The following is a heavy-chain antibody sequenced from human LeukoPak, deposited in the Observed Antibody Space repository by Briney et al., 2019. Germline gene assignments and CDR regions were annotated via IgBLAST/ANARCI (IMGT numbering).Heavy chain of an antibody. CDR1: GFTFSSYS. CDR2: ISSSSSYI. J-gene: IGHJ3*02. CDR3: ARDWQYCGGDCYSIDAFDI. Sequence: GGSLRLSXAASGFTFSSYSMNWVCQAPGKGLEWVSSISSSSSYIYYADSVKGRFAISRDNAKNSLYLQMNSLRAEDTAVYYCARDWQYCGGDCYSIDAFDIWGQGTMVTVSS. V-gene: IGHV3-21*01. D-gene: IGHD2-21*02.